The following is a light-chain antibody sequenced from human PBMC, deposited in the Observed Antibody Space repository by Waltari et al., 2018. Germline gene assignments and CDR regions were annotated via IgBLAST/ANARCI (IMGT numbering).Light chain of an antibody. Sequence: DIQMTQSPSSLSASIGDRVIITCQASQGIMKFLSWVQQKPGNAPKVLISDASNLETGVPSRFSESGFGTYFTFTINSLQPEDIGTYYCQQYESLPLSFGGGTKVEVK. CDR1: QGIMKF. CDR3: QQYESLPLS. CDR2: DAS. J-gene: IGKJ4*01. V-gene: IGKV1-33*01.